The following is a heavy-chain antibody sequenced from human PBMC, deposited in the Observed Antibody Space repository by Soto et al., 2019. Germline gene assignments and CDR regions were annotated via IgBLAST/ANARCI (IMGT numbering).Heavy chain of an antibody. CDR3: ARDSGGYNYYYYGMDV. D-gene: IGHD1-26*01. Sequence: ASVKVSCKASGYTFTSYAMHWVRQAPGQRLEWMGWINAGNGNTKYSQKFQGRVTITRDTSASTAYMELSSLRSEDTAVYYCARDSGGYNYYYYGMDVWGQGTTVTVSS. V-gene: IGHV1-3*01. CDR1: GYTFTSYA. J-gene: IGHJ6*02. CDR2: INAGNGNT.